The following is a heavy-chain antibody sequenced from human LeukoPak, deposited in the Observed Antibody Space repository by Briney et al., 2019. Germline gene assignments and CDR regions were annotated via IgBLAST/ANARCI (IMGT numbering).Heavy chain of an antibody. J-gene: IGHJ4*02. CDR1: GASVSSGGNY. V-gene: IGHV4-61*08. Sequence: SETLSLTCTVSGASVSSGGNYCSWIRQSPGKGLEWIGSFYYSGTTDYNPSLKGRVTMSIDRSKNQFSLNLNSVTAADTAVYYCARDTRNTWFYYWGQGTLVTVSS. CDR3: ARDTRNTWFYY. D-gene: IGHD1/OR15-1a*01. CDR2: FYYSGTT.